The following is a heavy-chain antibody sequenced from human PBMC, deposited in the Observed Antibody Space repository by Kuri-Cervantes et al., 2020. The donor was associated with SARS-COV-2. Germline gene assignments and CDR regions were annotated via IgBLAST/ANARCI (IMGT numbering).Heavy chain of an antibody. Sequence: KVSCKGSGYSFTSYWISWVRQMPGKGLEWMGRMDLSDSYTNYSPSFQGHVTISVDKSISTAYPQWSSLKASDTAIYYCAGTYSSSSPVYWGQGTLVTVSS. J-gene: IGHJ4*02. V-gene: IGHV5-10-1*01. CDR2: MDLSDSYT. CDR3: AGTYSSSSPVY. CDR1: GYSFTSYW. D-gene: IGHD6-6*01.